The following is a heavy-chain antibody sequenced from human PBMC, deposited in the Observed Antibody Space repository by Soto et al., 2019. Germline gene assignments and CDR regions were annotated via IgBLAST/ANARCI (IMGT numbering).Heavy chain of an antibody. CDR3: ATSYYYGSSGSARGAFDI. Sequence: GGSLRLSCAASGFTFSSYGMHWVRQAPGKGLEWVAVISYDGSNKYYADSVKGRFTISRDNSKNTLYLQMNSLRAEDTAVYYCATSYYYGSSGSARGAFDIWGQGTMVTVSS. V-gene: IGHV3-30*03. J-gene: IGHJ3*02. D-gene: IGHD3-22*01. CDR2: ISYDGSNK. CDR1: GFTFSSYG.